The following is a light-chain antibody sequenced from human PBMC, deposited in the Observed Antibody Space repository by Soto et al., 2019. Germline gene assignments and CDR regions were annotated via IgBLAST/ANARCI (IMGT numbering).Light chain of an antibody. CDR2: WAS. CDR3: QQYYSTPPT. CDR1: QSVLYSSNNKNY. J-gene: IGKJ1*01. Sequence: DIVMTQSPDSLAVSLGERATINCKSSQSVLYSSNNKNYLPWYQQKPGQPPKLLVHWASTRESGVPDRISVSGSRADFTLTISSLQDEDVAIYYCQQYYSTPPTFRQGTKLDIQ. V-gene: IGKV4-1*01.